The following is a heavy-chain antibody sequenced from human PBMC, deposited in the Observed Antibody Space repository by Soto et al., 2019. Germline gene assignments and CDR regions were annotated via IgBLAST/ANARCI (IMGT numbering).Heavy chain of an antibody. V-gene: IGHV1-2*04. CDR2: INPNSGGT. D-gene: IGHD6-13*01. CDR3: AREGFGAAGTYYYYYGVDV. J-gene: IGHJ6*02. CDR1: GYTFTGYY. Sequence: ASVKVSCKASGYTFTGYYMHWVRQAPGQGLEWMGWINPNSGGTNYAQKFQGWVTMTRDMSISTAYMELSRLRSDDTAVYYCAREGFGAAGTYYYYYGVDVWGQGTTVTVSS.